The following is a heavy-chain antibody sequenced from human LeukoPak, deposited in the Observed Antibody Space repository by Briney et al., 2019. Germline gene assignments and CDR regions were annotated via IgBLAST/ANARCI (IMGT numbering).Heavy chain of an antibody. CDR3: ARSLPHYYDSSGYLDY. CDR1: GGSISSSSYY. J-gene: IGHJ4*02. Sequence: SETLSLTCTVSGGSISSSSYYWGWIRQPPGKGLEWIGSIYYSGSTYYNPSLKSRVTISVDTSKNQFSLKLNSVTAADTAVYYCARSLPHYYDSSGYLDYWGQGTLVTVSS. V-gene: IGHV4-39*07. CDR2: IYYSGST. D-gene: IGHD3-22*01.